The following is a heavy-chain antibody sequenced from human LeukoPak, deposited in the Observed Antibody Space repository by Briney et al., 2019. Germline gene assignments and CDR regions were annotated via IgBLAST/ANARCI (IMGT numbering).Heavy chain of an antibody. Sequence: WIRQPPGKGLEWMGIIYPGDSDTRYSPSFQGQVTISADKSISTAYLQWSSLKASDTAMYYCARQLQPNDAFDIWGQGTMVTVSS. CDR2: IYPGDSDT. J-gene: IGHJ3*02. D-gene: IGHD4-11*01. V-gene: IGHV5-51*01. CDR3: ARQLQPNDAFDI.